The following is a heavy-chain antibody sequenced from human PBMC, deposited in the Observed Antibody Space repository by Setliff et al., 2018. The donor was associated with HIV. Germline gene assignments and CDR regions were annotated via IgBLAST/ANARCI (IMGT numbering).Heavy chain of an antibody. CDR2: MNPNSGVS. Sequence: ASVKVSCKPSGHTFTNVDIHWLRRATGQGLEWMGWMNPNSGVSGYALKFHDRVTMTRDTSITTLYMELSSLTSEDTAVYYCARGKGVGGVIITGGLDVWGQGTTVTVSS. D-gene: IGHD3-10*01. V-gene: IGHV1-8*01. J-gene: IGHJ6*02. CDR1: GHTFTNVD. CDR3: ARGKGVGGVIITGGLDV.